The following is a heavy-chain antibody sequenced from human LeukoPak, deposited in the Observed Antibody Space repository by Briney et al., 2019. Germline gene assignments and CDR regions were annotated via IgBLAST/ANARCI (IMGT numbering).Heavy chain of an antibody. J-gene: IGHJ4*02. CDR2: ISGSGGST. V-gene: IGHV3-23*01. D-gene: IGHD3-10*01. CDR3: ARVGYYGSGSSPHFDY. CDR1: GFTFSSYA. Sequence: GGSLRLSCAASGFTFSSYAMSWVRQAPGKGLEWVSAISGSGGSTYYADSVKGRFTISRDNSKNTLCLQMNSLRVEDTAVYYCARVGYYGSGSSPHFDYWGQGTLVTVSS.